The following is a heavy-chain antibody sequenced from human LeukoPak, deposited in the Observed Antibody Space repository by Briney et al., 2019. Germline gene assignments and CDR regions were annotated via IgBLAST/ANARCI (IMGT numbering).Heavy chain of an antibody. J-gene: IGHJ5*02. CDR3: ARGPSSIDSSWYFGFDP. D-gene: IGHD6-13*01. CDR2: IYTSGST. V-gene: IGHV4-4*07. CDR1: GGSISTYY. Sequence: SETLSLTCTVSGGSISTYYWGWIRQPAGKGLEWIGRIYTSGSTNYNPSLKSRVIMSVDTSKNQFSLKVSSVTAADTAMYYCARGPSSIDSSWYFGFDPWGQGTLVTVSS.